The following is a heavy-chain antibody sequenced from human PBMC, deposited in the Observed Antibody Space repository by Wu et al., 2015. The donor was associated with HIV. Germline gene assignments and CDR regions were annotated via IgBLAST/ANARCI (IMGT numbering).Heavy chain of an antibody. V-gene: IGHV1-69*05. Sequence: QVQLVQTGAEVKQPGSSVTVSCRASGGTFSNYVITWVRQAPGQGLEWMGGIIPITGTTNYAQNFQDRLTITTDESVATAYMELRSLRSADTAIYYCARGTMMIVVLVXFDTLGQGTMVTSL. CDR1: GGTFSNYV. J-gene: IGHJ3*02. CDR3: ARGTMMIVVLVXFDT. CDR2: IIPITGTT. D-gene: IGHD3-22*01.